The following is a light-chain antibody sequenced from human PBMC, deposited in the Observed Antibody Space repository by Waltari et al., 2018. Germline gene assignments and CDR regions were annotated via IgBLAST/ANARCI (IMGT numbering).Light chain of an antibody. CDR3: QQRSNWPLT. V-gene: IGKV3-11*01. CDR2: DAS. CDR1: HSVSRY. Sequence: SCRASHSVSRYLAWYQQRPGQAPRLLIFDASCRATGIPARFSGSGSETDFTLTISSLEPEDCAVYYCQQRSNWPLTFGGGTKVEIK. J-gene: IGKJ4*01.